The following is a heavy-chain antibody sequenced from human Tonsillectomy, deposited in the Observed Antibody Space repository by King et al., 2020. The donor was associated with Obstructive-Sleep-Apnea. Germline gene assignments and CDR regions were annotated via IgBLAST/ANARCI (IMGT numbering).Heavy chain of an antibody. D-gene: IGHD3-10*01. Sequence: VQLQQWGAGLLKPSETLSLTCAVYGGSFSGYYWSWIRQPPGKGLEWIGEINHSGSTNYNPSLKSRVTISVDTSKNQFSLKLRSVTAADTAVYYCARGRHYYGSKGNWFDPWGQGTLVTVSS. V-gene: IGHV4-34*01. J-gene: IGHJ5*02. CDR1: GGSFSGYY. CDR2: INHSGST. CDR3: ARGRHYYGSKGNWFDP.